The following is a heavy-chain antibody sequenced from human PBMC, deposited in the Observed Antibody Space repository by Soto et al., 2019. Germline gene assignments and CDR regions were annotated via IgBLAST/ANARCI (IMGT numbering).Heavy chain of an antibody. D-gene: IGHD5-12*01. J-gene: IGHJ1*01. CDR3: GRGRSGQIVVFY. CDR2: IGPESGAT. Sequence: ASVKVSCKASGYTFTGHYIHWVRQAPEQGPQWMGEIGPESGATRYAQKFQGRVTMTRDMSITTVYMELNNLSPDDTAVYYCGRGRSGQIVVFYWGQGTPVTVSS. V-gene: IGHV1-2*02. CDR1: GYTFTGHY.